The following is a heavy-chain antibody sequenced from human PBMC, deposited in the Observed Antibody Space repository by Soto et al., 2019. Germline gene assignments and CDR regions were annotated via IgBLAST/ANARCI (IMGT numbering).Heavy chain of an antibody. Sequence: PSETRSLTCTFSGGAISSYYCSWILHPPGKGLEWIGYIYYSGSTNYNPSLKSQVTISVDTSKNQFSLKLSSVTAADTAVYYCARGLGQLHDYWGQGTLVTVSS. J-gene: IGHJ4*02. V-gene: IGHV4-59*01. D-gene: IGHD5-18*01. CDR2: IYYSGST. CDR1: GGAISSYY. CDR3: ARGLGQLHDY.